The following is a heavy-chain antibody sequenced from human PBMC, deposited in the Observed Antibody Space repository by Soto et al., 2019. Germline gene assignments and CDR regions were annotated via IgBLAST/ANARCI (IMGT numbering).Heavy chain of an antibody. J-gene: IGHJ4*02. CDR2: IWYDGSNK. CDR1: GFTFSSYG. V-gene: IGHV3-33*01. D-gene: IGHD3-16*02. Sequence: GGSLRLSCAASGFTFSSYGMHWVRQAPGKGLEWVAVIWYDGSNKYYADSVKGRFTISRDNSKNTLYLQMNSLRAEDTAVYYCARDFLGELSSTDYWGQGTLVTVSS. CDR3: ARDFLGELSSTDY.